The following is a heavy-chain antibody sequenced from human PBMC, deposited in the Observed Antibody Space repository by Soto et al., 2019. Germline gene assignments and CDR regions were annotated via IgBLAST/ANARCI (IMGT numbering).Heavy chain of an antibody. CDR1: GGSISSYY. CDR2: IYYSGST. V-gene: IGHV4-59*01. CDR3: ARSPTYCISTSCYPYYYYGMDV. D-gene: IGHD2-2*01. J-gene: IGHJ6*02. Sequence: QVQLQESGPGLVKPSETLSLTCTVSGGSISSYYWSWIRQPPGKGLEWIGYIYYSGSTNYNPSLKSRVTISVDPSKNQFSLKLSSVTAADTAVYYCARSPTYCISTSCYPYYYYGMDVWGQGTTVTVSS.